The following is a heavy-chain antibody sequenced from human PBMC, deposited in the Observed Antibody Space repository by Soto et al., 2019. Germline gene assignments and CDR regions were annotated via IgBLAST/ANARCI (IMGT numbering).Heavy chain of an antibody. Sequence: PSETLSLTCTVSGVSINSYYWNWIRQTPGKGLEWIGFIHYSGGSSFNASLKSRLAMSVDTSKNQYSLRLTSVTAADTAVYYCAKQGGKYGIRSFDPWGQGTLVTVSS. D-gene: IGHD1-1*01. CDR1: GVSINSYY. CDR2: IHYSGGS. CDR3: AKQGGKYGIRSFDP. V-gene: IGHV4-59*08. J-gene: IGHJ5*02.